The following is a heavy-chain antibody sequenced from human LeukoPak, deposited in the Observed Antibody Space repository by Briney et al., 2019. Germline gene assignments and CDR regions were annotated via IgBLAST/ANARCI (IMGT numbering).Heavy chain of an antibody. CDR1: GFTFRVYA. Sequence: GGSLRLSCAASGFTFRVYAMTWVRQAPGKGLEWVSGITGGADITYDADSVKGRFTISRDNSKNTLYLQMNSLRADDTAVYYCAKDALSDYFYYYTMDVWGQGTTVTVSS. V-gene: IGHV3-23*01. CDR2: ITGGADIT. CDR3: AKDALSDYFYYYTMDV. J-gene: IGHJ6*02. D-gene: IGHD2/OR15-2a*01.